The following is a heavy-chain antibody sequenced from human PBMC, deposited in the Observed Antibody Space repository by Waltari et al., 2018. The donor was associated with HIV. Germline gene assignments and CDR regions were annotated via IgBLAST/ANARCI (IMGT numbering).Heavy chain of an antibody. CDR2: IRSKTNNDAT. CDR3: TTYGDFALSN. Sequence: EVQLVESGGGLVQPGGSLKLSCAGSGVTFSGSAMSWVSQASGKGLEWLGHIRSKTNNDATAYTASVKGRFTISRDDSKNTAYLQMNSLKIEDTAMYYCTTYGDFALSNWGQGTLVTVSS. D-gene: IGHD4-17*01. J-gene: IGHJ4*02. CDR1: GVTFSGSA. V-gene: IGHV3-73*02.